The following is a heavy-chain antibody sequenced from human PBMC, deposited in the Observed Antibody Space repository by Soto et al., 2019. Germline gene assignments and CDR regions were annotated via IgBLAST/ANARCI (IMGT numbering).Heavy chain of an antibody. J-gene: IGHJ4*02. Sequence: GGSLRLSCVASEVTFSTYNMNWVRQAPGKGLEWVSYISSSSSTIYYADSVKGRFTISRDNAKNSVYLQMNSLRAEDTAVYYCARSSGYDYFYFDYWGQGTQVTVSS. D-gene: IGHD5-12*01. CDR3: ARSSGYDYFYFDY. CDR1: EVTFSTYN. V-gene: IGHV3-48*01. CDR2: ISSSSSTI.